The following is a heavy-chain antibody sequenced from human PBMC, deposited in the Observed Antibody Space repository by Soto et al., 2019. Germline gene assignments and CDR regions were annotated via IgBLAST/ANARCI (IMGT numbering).Heavy chain of an antibody. J-gene: IGHJ3*02. Sequence: SETLSLTCTVSGGSVSSGIYYWSWIRQPPGKGLEWIGYIYYSGSTNYNPSLKSRVTISVDTSKNQFSLKLSSVTAADTAVYYCARAGGYCSGGSCYSLADAFDIWGQGTMVT. CDR3: ARAGGYCSGGSCYSLADAFDI. CDR1: GGSVSSGIYY. D-gene: IGHD2-15*01. CDR2: IYYSGST. V-gene: IGHV4-61*01.